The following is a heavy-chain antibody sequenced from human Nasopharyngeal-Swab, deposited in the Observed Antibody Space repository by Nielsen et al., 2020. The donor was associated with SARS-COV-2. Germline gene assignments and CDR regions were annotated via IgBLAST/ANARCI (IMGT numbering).Heavy chain of an antibody. J-gene: IGHJ4*02. V-gene: IGHV1-69*13. CDR3: TTRMRYSSSWDY. D-gene: IGHD6-13*01. CDR2: IIPIFGTA. CDR1: GGTFSSYA. Sequence: SVKVSCKASGGTFSSYAISWVRQAPGQGLEWMGGIIPIFGTANYAQKFQGRVTITADESTSTAYMELSSLRSEDTAVYYCTTRMRYSSSWDYWGQGTLVTVSS.